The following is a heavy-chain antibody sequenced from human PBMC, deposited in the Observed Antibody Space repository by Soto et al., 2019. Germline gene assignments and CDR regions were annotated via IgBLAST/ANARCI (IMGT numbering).Heavy chain of an antibody. D-gene: IGHD2-15*01. CDR3: ARGIATGQLDP. CDR1: GYTFTRYT. Sequence: QVQLVQSGAEVKKPGASVKISCKASGYTFTRYTMNWVRQAPGQRLEWMGWINPDNGNTKSSQKFQDRVIITRDTSASTAYMDLSSLRSEDTAVYYCARGIATGQLDPWGQVTLVTVSS. J-gene: IGHJ5*02. CDR2: INPDNGNT. V-gene: IGHV1-3*01.